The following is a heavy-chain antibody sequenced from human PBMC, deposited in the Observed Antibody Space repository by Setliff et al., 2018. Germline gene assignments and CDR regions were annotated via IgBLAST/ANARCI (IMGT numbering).Heavy chain of an antibody. J-gene: IGHJ4*02. Sequence: PSETLSLTCSVSGGSISSGSYYWGWIRQSPGKGLGWIGSMYYSGSTYYNPSLKGRVTLSVDTTKSQFSLKLTSMTAADTAVYFCARHLLVQGTYHFDYWGQGSPVTVSS. D-gene: IGHD3-10*01. V-gene: IGHV4-39*01. CDR1: GGSISSGSYY. CDR2: MYYSGST. CDR3: ARHLLVQGTYHFDY.